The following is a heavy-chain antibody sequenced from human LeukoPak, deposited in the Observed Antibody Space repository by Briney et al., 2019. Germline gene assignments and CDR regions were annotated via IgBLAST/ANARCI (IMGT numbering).Heavy chain of an antibody. D-gene: IGHD6-13*01. V-gene: IGHV1-8*01. CDR3: ARNSWYSSSWYDYYYYYMDV. J-gene: IGHJ6*03. CDR1: GYTFTSYD. Sequence: GASVKVSCKASGYTFTSYDINWVRQATGQGLEWMGWMNPNSGNTGYAQKFQGRVTMTRNTSISTAYMELSSPRSEDTAVYYCARNSWYSSSWYDYYYYYMDVWGKGTTVTISS. CDR2: MNPNSGNT.